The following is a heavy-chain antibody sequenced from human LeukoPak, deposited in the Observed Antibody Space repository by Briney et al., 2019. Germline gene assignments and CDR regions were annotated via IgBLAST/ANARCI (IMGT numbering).Heavy chain of an antibody. CDR2: IYYSGST. V-gene: IGHV4-30-4*01. J-gene: IGHJ5*02. CDR1: GGSISSGDYY. Sequence: SQTLSLTCTVSGGSISSGDYYWSWIRQPPGKGLEWIGYIYYSGSTYYNPSLKSRVTISVDTSKNQFSLKLSSVTAADTAVYYCARDSIVGATVNWFDPWGQGTLVTVSS. CDR3: ARDSIVGATVNWFDP. D-gene: IGHD1-26*01.